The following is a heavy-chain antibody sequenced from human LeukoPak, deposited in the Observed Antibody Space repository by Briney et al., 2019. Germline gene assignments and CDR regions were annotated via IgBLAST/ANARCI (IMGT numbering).Heavy chain of an antibody. CDR1: GGSISSSSYY. CDR2: IYYSGST. V-gene: IGHV4-39*01. J-gene: IGHJ4*02. CDR3: AGQWELLHFHY. Sequence: PSETLSLTCTVSGGSISSSSYYWGWIRQPPGKGLEWIGRIYYSGSTYYNPSLKSRVTISVDTSKNQFSLKLSSVTAADTAVYYCAGQWELLHFHYWGQGTLVTVSS. D-gene: IGHD1-26*01.